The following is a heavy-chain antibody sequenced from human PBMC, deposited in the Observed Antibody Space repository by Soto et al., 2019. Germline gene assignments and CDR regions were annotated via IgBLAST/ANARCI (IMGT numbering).Heavy chain of an antibody. CDR1: GFTFSSYS. J-gene: IGHJ4*02. Sequence: EVQLVESGGGLVKPGGSLRLSCAASGFTFSSYSMNWVRQAPGKGLEWVSSISSSSSYIYYADSVKGRFTISRDNAKNSLYLQMNSLRAEDTAVYYCARDKRGGLRSKKYFDYWGQGTLVTVSS. CDR3: ARDKRGGLRSKKYFDY. CDR2: ISSSSSYI. D-gene: IGHD4-17*01. V-gene: IGHV3-21*01.